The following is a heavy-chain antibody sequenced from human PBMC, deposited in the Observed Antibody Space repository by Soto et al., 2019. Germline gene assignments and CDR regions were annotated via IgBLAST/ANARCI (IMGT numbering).Heavy chain of an antibody. CDR1: GGSISSYY. D-gene: IGHD3-22*01. Sequence: SETLSLTCTVSGGSISSYYWSWIRQPPGKGLEWIGCIYCSGSTNYNPSLKSRVTISVDTSKNQFSLKLSSVTAADTAVYYCARNYYDSSGYLFFDYWGQGTLVTSPQ. CDR2: IYCSGST. J-gene: IGHJ4*02. CDR3: ARNYYDSSGYLFFDY. V-gene: IGHV4-59*01.